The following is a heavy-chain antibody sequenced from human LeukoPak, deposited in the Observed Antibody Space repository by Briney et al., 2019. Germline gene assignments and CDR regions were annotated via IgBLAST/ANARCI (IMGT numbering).Heavy chain of an antibody. CDR2: IYYSGST. J-gene: IGHJ4*02. CDR3: ARVRIAARPSYYFDC. CDR1: GGSISSSSYY. Sequence: SETLSLTCTVSGGSISSSSYYWGWIRQPPGKGLEWIGSIYYSGSTYYNPSLKSRVTISVDTSKNQFSLKLNSMTAADTAVYYCARVRIAARPSYYFDCWGQGTLVTVSS. D-gene: IGHD6-6*01. V-gene: IGHV4-39*07.